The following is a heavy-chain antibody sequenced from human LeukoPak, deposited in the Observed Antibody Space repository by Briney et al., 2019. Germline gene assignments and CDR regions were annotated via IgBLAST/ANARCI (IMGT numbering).Heavy chain of an antibody. Sequence: GGALRLSCAASGFTFSSYAMSWVRQAPGKGLEWVSAISGSGGSTYYADSVKGRFTISRDNSKNTLYLQMNSLRAEDTAVYYCAKARSTKQWLANPFDYWGQGTLVTVSS. CDR3: AKARSTKQWLANPFDY. CDR1: GFTFSSYA. D-gene: IGHD6-19*01. V-gene: IGHV3-23*01. J-gene: IGHJ4*02. CDR2: ISGSGGST.